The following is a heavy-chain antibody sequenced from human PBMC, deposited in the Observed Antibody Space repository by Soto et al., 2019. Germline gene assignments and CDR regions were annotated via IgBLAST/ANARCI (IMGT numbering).Heavy chain of an antibody. J-gene: IGHJ5*02. CDR2: IYYGGST. Sequence: QVQLQESGPGLVKPSETLTLTCTVSGGSVNNGNYYWSWIRQPPGKAMEWIGHIYYGGSTNYNPSLKSRVIISIDSSKKPFSLKLRSVSAADTAVYFCARDPGVGLSARWFDPWGQGALVTVSS. CDR3: ARDPGVGLSARWFDP. D-gene: IGHD2-8*01. CDR1: GGSVNNGNYY. V-gene: IGHV4-61*01.